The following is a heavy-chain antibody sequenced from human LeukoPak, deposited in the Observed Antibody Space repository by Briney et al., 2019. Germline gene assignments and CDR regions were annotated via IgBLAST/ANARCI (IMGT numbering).Heavy chain of an antibody. V-gene: IGHV3-30*01. CDR1: GFTFSSYA. J-gene: IGHJ4*02. CDR3: ARDRQHYDFWSGYSDY. D-gene: IGHD3-3*01. CDR2: ISYDGSNK. Sequence: GRSLRLSCAASGFTFSSYAMHWVRQAPGKGLEWVAVISYDGSNKYYADSVKGRFTISRDNSKNTLYLQMNSLRAEDTAVYYCARDRQHYDFWSGYSDYWGQGTLVTVS.